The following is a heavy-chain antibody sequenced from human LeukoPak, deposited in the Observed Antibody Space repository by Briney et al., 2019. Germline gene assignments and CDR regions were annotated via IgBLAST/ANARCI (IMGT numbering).Heavy chain of an antibody. V-gene: IGHV3-30*04. CDR1: GFTFSSYT. Sequence: GGSLRLSCAASGFTFSSYTMHWVRQAPGKGLEWVAVISNDGSNKYYADSVKGRFTISRDNAKNSLYLQMNSLRAEDTAVYYCARERVFDYWGQGTLVTVSS. CDR3: ARERVFDY. CDR2: ISNDGSNK. J-gene: IGHJ4*02.